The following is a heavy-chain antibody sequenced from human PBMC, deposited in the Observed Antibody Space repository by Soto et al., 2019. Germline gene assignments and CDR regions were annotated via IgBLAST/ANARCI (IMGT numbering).Heavy chain of an antibody. J-gene: IGHJ4*02. V-gene: IGHV4-39*01. Sequence: SETRSLTCAVAGGSISGSSIYWGWIREPAEKGLESIGSLHYSGGTYYSPSLKIRVTISVDTSKNHFSLKLTSVTPADTVLYYWARQSTDYSVEVDYWGQGTLVTVSS. CDR1: GGSISGSSIY. D-gene: IGHD4-4*01. CDR2: LHYSGGT. CDR3: ARQSTDYSVEVDY.